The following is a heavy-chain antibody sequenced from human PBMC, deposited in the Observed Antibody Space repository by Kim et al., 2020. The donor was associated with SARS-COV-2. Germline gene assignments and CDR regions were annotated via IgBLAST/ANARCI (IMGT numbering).Heavy chain of an antibody. J-gene: IGHJ4*02. CDR3: ARHEHYYDSSGYYVDY. V-gene: IGHV4-39*01. Sequence: SLKSRVTISVDTSKNQFSLKLSSVTAADTAVYYCARHEHYYDSSGYYVDYWGQGTLVTVSS. D-gene: IGHD3-22*01.